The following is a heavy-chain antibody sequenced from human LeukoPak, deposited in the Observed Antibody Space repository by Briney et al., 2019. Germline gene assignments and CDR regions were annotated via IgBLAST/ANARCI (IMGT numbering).Heavy chain of an antibody. CDR3: ARDRIQLYAFDI. CDR2: IYYSGST. D-gene: IGHD5-18*01. Sequence: SETLSLTCTVSGGSISSYYWSWIRQPPGKGLEWIGYIYYSGSTNYNPSLKSRVTISVDTSKNQFSLKLSSVTAADTAVYYCARDRIQLYAFDIWGQGTMVTVSS. CDR1: GGSISSYY. J-gene: IGHJ3*02. V-gene: IGHV4-59*12.